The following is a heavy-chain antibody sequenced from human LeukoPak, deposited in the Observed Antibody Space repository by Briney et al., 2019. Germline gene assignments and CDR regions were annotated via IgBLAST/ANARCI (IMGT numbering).Heavy chain of an antibody. CDR1: GFTVSSNY. J-gene: IGHJ4*02. CDR3: ARDLPYFDY. V-gene: IGHV3-66*02. CDR2: IYSGGST. Sequence: GESLKISCAASGFTVSSNYMSWVRQAPGKGLEWVSVIYSGGSTYYADSVKGRFTISRDNSKNTLYLQMNSLRAEGTAVYYCARDLPYFDYWGQGTLVTVSS.